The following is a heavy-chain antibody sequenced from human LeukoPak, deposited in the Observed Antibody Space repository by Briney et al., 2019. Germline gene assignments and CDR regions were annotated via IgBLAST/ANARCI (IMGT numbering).Heavy chain of an antibody. J-gene: IGHJ4*02. CDR1: GFTFSSYA. CDR2: ISGSGGST. CDR3: AKDRNDYGDSDFDY. V-gene: IGHV3-23*01. Sequence: GGSLRLSCAASGFTFSSYAMSWVRQAPGKGLEWVSAISGSGGSTYYADSVKGRFTISRDNSKNTLYLQMDSLRAEDTAVYYCAKDRNDYGDSDFDYWGQGTLVTVSS. D-gene: IGHD4-17*01.